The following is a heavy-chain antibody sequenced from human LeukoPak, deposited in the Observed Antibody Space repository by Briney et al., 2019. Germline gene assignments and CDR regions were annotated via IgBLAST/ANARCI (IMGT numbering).Heavy chain of an antibody. CDR3: ARFLNYALFDY. V-gene: IGHV4-30-2*01. CDR2: IYHSGST. CDR1: GGSISSGGYS. D-gene: IGHD3-16*01. Sequence: SETLSLTCAVSGGSISSGGYSWRWIRQPPGKGLEWIGYIYHSGSTYYNPSLKSRVTISVDRSKNQFSLKLSSVTAADTAVYYCARFLNYALFDYWGQGTLVTVSS. J-gene: IGHJ4*02.